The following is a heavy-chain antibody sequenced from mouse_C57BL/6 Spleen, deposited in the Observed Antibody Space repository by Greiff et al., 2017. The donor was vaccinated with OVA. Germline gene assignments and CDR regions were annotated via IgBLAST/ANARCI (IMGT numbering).Heavy chain of an antibody. V-gene: IGHV1-66*01. CDR2: IYPGSGNT. CDR3: TKGLRDAMDY. D-gene: IGHD2-4*01. Sequence: QVQLQQSGPELVKPGASVKISCKASGYSFTSYYIHWVKQRPGQGLEWIGWIYPGSGNTKYNEKFKGKATLTADTSSSTAYMQLSSLTSEDSAVYYGTKGLRDAMDYWGQGTSVTVSS. J-gene: IGHJ4*01. CDR1: GYSFTSYY.